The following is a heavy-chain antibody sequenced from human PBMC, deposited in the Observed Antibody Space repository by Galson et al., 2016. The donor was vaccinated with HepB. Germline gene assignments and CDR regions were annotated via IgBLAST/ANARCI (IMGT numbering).Heavy chain of an antibody. D-gene: IGHD3/OR15-3a*01. J-gene: IGHJ4*02. CDR1: GYTFPTFG. CDR3: ARDFCTGDGGYETCYHGLAY. CDR2: TSITGNR. V-gene: IGHV1-18*01. Sequence: QSGAEVKKPGESLRISCKASGYTFPTFGISWLRQAPGQGPEWMAWTSITGNRETAQRFQGRLTMTTDTSATTAYMELTSLRSDDTAVYYCARDFCTGDGGYETCYHGLAYWGQGTLVTVSS.